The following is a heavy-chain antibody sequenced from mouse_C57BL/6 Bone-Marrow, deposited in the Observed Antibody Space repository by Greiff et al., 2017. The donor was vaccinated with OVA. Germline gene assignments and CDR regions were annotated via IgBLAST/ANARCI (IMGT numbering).Heavy chain of an antibody. CDR2: ISSGGDYI. D-gene: IGHD2-14*01. CDR1: GFTFSSYA. CDR3: TRDRGDAMDY. Sequence: EVKLVESGKGLVKPGGSLKLSCAASGFTFSSYAMSWVRQTPEKRLEWVAYISSGGDYIYYADTVKGRFTISRDNAKNTLYLQMSSLKSENTAMYYCTRDRGDAMDYWGQGTSVTVSS. J-gene: IGHJ4*01. V-gene: IGHV5-9-1*02.